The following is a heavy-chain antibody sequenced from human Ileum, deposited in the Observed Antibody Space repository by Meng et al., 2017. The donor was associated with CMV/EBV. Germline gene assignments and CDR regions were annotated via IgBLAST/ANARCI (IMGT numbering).Heavy chain of an antibody. CDR1: GGSISSYY. V-gene: IGHV4-59*01. CDR3: ARDVSYDYDTSLGVWFDP. CDR2: IYYSGSP. D-gene: IGHD3-22*01. J-gene: IGHJ5*02. Sequence: SETLSLTCTVSGGSISSYYWSWIRQPPGKGLEWIGYIYYSGSPNYNPSLKSRVTMSVDTSKNQFSLKLSSVTAADTAVYYCARDVSYDYDTSLGVWFDPWGQGTLVTVSS.